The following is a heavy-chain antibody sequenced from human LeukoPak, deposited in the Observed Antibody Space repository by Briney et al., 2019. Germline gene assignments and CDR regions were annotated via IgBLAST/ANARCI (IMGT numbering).Heavy chain of an antibody. Sequence: GGSLRLSCAASGFTFSSYGMHWVRQAPGKGLEWVAVIWYDGSNKYYADSVKGRFTISRDNSENTLYLQMNSLRAEDTAVYYCAKHAYGSGKQAIDYWGQGTLVTVSS. CDR3: AKHAYGSGKQAIDY. D-gene: IGHD3-10*01. CDR2: IWYDGSNK. CDR1: GFTFSSYG. J-gene: IGHJ4*02. V-gene: IGHV3-33*06.